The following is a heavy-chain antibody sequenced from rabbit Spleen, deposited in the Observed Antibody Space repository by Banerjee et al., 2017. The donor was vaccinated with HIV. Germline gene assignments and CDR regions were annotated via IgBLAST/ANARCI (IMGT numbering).Heavy chain of an antibody. CDR3: ARDGVGWGADFNL. CDR2: INTITGKT. J-gene: IGHJ4*01. D-gene: IGHD4-1*01. Sequence: QEQLEESGGGLVKPEGSLTLTCTASGFSFTDKDVMCWVRQAPGKGLEWIGCINTITGKTVYATWAKGRFTFSKTSSTTVTRQMTSLTAADTATYFCARDGVGWGADFNLWGPGTLVTVS. CDR1: GFSFTDKDV. V-gene: IGHV1S45*01.